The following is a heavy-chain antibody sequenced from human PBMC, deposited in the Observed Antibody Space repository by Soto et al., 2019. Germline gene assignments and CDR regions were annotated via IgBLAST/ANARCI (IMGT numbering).Heavy chain of an antibody. CDR2: IRHSGST. CDR3: ARTYGGNSFAY. D-gene: IGHD2-21*02. J-gene: IGHJ4*02. V-gene: IGHV4-34*01. CDR1: GGSFSGYY. Sequence: QVQLQQWGAGLLKPSETLSLTCAVYGGSFSGYYWSWIRQPPGKGLEWIGEIRHSGSTNYNPSLKSRVTISVDTSKNQFSLKLSSVTAADTAVYYCARTYGGNSFAYWGQGTLVTVSS.